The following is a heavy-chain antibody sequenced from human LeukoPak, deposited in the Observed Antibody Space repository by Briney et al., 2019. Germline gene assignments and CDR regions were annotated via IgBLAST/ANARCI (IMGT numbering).Heavy chain of an antibody. CDR3: ARDNSGSYREFDY. J-gene: IGHJ4*02. Sequence: SETLSLTCTVSGGSISSYYWSWIRQPAGKGLEWIGRIYTSGSTYYNASLKSRVSMSVDTSKNQFSLKLSSVTAADTAVFYCARDNSGSYREFDYWGQGTLVTVSS. D-gene: IGHD1-26*01. V-gene: IGHV4-4*07. CDR2: IYTSGST. CDR1: GGSISSYY.